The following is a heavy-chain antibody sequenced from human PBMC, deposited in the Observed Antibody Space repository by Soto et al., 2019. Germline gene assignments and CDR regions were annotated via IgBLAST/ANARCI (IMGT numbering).Heavy chain of an antibody. J-gene: IGHJ4*02. V-gene: IGHV5-10-1*01. CDR1: GYSFTNFW. CDR2: IDPSDSYT. CDR3: ARHRHPDFFLMVVTTMAPDY. D-gene: IGHD3-22*01. Sequence: GESLKISCETSGYSFTNFWISWVRQMPGKGLEWMGRIDPSDSYTNYSPSFQGHVTFSADESINTAYLQWSSLKASDTAMYYCARHRHPDFFLMVVTTMAPDYWSQVTLVTVFS.